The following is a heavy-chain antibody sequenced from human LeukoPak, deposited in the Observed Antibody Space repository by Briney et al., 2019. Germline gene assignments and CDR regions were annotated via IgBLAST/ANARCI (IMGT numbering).Heavy chain of an antibody. CDR2: INHSGST. J-gene: IGHJ5*02. V-gene: IGHV4-34*01. CDR1: GGSISGYY. Sequence: SETLSLTCTVSGGSISGYYWSWIRQPPGKGLEWIGEINHSGSTNYNPSLKSRVTISVDTSKNQFSLKLSSVTAADTAVYYCARGRYCSSTSCALRNWFDPWGQGTLVTVSS. D-gene: IGHD2-2*01. CDR3: ARGRYCSSTSCALRNWFDP.